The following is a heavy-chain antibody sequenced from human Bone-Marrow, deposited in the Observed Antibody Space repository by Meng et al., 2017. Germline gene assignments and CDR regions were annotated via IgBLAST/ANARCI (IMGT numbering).Heavy chain of an antibody. CDR2: IYTSGIT. V-gene: IGHV4-4*07. CDR1: GGSISSYY. Sequence: SETLSLTCTVSGGSISSYYWSWIPQPAGKGLEWIGRIYTSGITNYNPSLKSRVTMSVDTSKNQFSLKLSSVTAADTAVYYCARSRTKVPPDHWGQGTLVTVSS. CDR3: ARSRTKVPPDH. D-gene: IGHD1-14*01. J-gene: IGHJ4*02.